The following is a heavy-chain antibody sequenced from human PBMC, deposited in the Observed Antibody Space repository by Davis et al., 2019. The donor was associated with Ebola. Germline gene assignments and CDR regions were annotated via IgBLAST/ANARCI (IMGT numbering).Heavy chain of an antibody. Sequence: GESLKISCAASGFTVSSHYMSWVRQAPGKGLEWVSVIYSGGSTYYADSVKGRFTISRDNSKNTLYLQMNSLRAEDTAVYYCAKTGYYDSSGYYYLDYWGQGTLVTVSS. CDR1: GFTVSSHY. CDR3: AKTGYYDSSGYYYLDY. D-gene: IGHD3-22*01. V-gene: IGHV3-66*01. J-gene: IGHJ4*02. CDR2: IYSGGST.